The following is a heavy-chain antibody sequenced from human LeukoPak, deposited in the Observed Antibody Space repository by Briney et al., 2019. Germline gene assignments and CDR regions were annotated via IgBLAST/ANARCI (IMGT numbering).Heavy chain of an antibody. V-gene: IGHV4-39*01. CDR2: IYYRGTT. Sequence: PSETLSLTCTVSGGSISTTTYYWGWIRQPPGKGLEWIGSIYYRGTTYYNPSLKSRVTISVDTSKNQFSLKLSSVTAADTAVYYCARHSRISGYYFWGQGTLVTVSS. CDR1: GGSISTTTYY. J-gene: IGHJ4*02. D-gene: IGHD3-22*01. CDR3: ARHSRISGYYF.